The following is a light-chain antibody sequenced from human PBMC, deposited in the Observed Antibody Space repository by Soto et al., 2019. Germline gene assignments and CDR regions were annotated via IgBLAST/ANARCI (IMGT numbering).Light chain of an antibody. Sequence: QSVLTQPASVSGSPGQSITISCTGTSSDVASYILVSWYQHHPGKSPKLMIYEVCTRPSGVSNRLSGSTSGNTASLTTSGLQAEDEADYYCCSSSGPKNWVFGVGNKVTVL. J-gene: IGLJ3*02. CDR3: CSSSGPKNWV. CDR2: EVC. V-gene: IGLV2-23*02. CDR1: SSDVASYIL.